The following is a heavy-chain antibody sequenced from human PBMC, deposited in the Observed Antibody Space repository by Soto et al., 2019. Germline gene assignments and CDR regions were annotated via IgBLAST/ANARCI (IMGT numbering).Heavy chain of an antibody. CDR2: IRSKANSYAT. D-gene: IGHD3-10*01. Sequence: GGSLRLSFAASGFTFSGSAMHWVRQASGKGLEWVGRIRSKANSYATAYAASVKGRFTISRDDSKNTAYLQMNSLKTEDTAVYYCTRHPPRGYYYYYMDVWGKGTTVTVSS. J-gene: IGHJ6*03. CDR1: GFTFSGSA. CDR3: TRHPPRGYYYYYMDV. V-gene: IGHV3-73*01.